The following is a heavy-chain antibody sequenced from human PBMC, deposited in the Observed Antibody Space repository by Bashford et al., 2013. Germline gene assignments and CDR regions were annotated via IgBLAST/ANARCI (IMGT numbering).Heavy chain of an antibody. J-gene: IGHJ6*02. D-gene: IGHD2-21*01. CDR2: VVSSGHLR. CDR1: GFTFSHFN. CDR3: ARDREIAISNGMDV. V-gene: IGHV3-48*02. Sequence: VDSGGSLRLSCAASGFTFSHFNINWVRQAPGKGLEWISHVVSSGHLRSDAASVSGRFISSRDNAKNSVYLQMNNLRDEDTAVYYCARDREIAISNGMDVWGRGTTVTVSS.